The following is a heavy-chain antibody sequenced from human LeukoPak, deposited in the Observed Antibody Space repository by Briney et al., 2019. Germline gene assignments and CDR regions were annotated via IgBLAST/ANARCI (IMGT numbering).Heavy chain of an antibody. V-gene: IGHV1-18*01. CDR2: VSADNGNT. CDR3: ARALYHTFDY. CDR1: GYTFSSYG. J-gene: IGHJ4*02. Sequence: ASVKVSCKASGYTFSSYGISWVRQAPGQGLEWMGWVSADNGNTNYVQKFQGRVTMTTDTSTSTAYMELRSLRSDDTAVYYCARALYHTFDYWGQGTLVTVSS. D-gene: IGHD2-2*01.